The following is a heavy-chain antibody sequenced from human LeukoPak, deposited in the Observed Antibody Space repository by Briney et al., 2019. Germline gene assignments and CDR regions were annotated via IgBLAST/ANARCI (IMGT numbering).Heavy chain of an antibody. V-gene: IGHV4-59*08. CDR1: GGSISSLY. CDR2: IYYTGST. CDR3: ARHRAYSSSSPFDY. Sequence: SEALSLTCSVSGGSISSLYWSWIRQPPGKGLEWIGYIYYTGSTNYNPSLKSRVTMFVDMSKNQFSLRLSSVTAADTAVYYCARHRAYSSSSPFDYWGQGTLVTVSS. D-gene: IGHD6-6*01. J-gene: IGHJ4*02.